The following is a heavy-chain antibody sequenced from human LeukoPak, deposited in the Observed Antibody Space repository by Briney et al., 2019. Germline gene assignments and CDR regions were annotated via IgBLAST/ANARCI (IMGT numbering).Heavy chain of an antibody. CDR2: INHSGST. J-gene: IGHJ4*02. V-gene: IGHV4-34*01. CDR1: GGSFSGYY. D-gene: IGHD6-13*01. Sequence: SETLSLTCAVYGGSFSGYYWSWIRQPPRKGLEWIGEINHSGSTNYNPSLKSRVTISVDTSKNQFSLKLSSVTAADTAVYYCARGRGYSSSWYRAGYFDYWGQGTLVTVSS. CDR3: ARGRGYSSSWYRAGYFDY.